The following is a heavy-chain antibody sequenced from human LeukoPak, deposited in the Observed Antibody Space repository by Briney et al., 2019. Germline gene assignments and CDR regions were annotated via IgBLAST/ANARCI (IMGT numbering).Heavy chain of an antibody. CDR2: INSVGSST. CDR3: ARERTSGWDAFDF. V-gene: IGHV3-74*01. J-gene: IGHJ4*02. CDR1: GFTFSSFW. D-gene: IGHD6-19*01. Sequence: GGSLRLSCAASGFTFSSFWMHWVGHAPGKGLVGVSRINSVGSSTSYADSVKGRFTISRDNAKNTLYLQMNSLRAEDTAVYYCARERTSGWDAFDFWGQGTLVTVSS.